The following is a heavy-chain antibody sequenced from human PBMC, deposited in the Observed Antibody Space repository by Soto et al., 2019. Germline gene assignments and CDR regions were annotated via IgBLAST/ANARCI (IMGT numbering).Heavy chain of an antibody. Sequence: PGGSLRLSCAASGFTFSSYSMNWVRQAPGKGLEWVSYISSSSTIYYADSVKGRFTISRDNSKNTLYLQMNSLRAEDTAVYYCAKDLYFGGDDFWSGYKHYYYYYGMDVWGQGTTVTVSS. J-gene: IGHJ6*02. CDR2: ISSSSTI. D-gene: IGHD3-3*01. CDR1: GFTFSSYS. V-gene: IGHV3-48*01. CDR3: AKDLYFGGDDFWSGYKHYYYYYGMDV.